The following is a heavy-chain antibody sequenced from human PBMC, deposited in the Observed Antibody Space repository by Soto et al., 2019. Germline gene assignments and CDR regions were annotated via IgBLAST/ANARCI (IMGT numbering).Heavy chain of an antibody. D-gene: IGHD3-10*01. J-gene: IGHJ6*02. CDR2: ISSNGGST. Sequence: EVQLVESGGGLVQPGGSLRLSCSASGFTFSRNAMHWVRQAPGKGLEYVSAISSNGGSTYYADSVKGRFTISRDNSKHTLYLQMSSLRAEDTAVYYCVKGVRESYGMDVWGQGTTVTVSS. CDR3: VKGVRESYGMDV. V-gene: IGHV3-64D*06. CDR1: GFTFSRNA.